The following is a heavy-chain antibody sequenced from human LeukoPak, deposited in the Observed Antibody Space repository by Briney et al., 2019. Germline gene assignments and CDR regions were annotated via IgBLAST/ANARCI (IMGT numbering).Heavy chain of an antibody. Sequence: PGGSLRLSCAASGFTFSSYAMSWARQAPGKGLEWVSVIYSGGSTYYADSVKGRFTISRDNSKNTLYLQMNSLRAEDTAVYYCAREGANYYGSGSYYSRFGWFDPWGQGTLVTVSS. J-gene: IGHJ5*02. CDR3: AREGANYYGSGSYYSRFGWFDP. V-gene: IGHV3-53*01. CDR2: IYSGGST. CDR1: GFTFSSYA. D-gene: IGHD3-10*01.